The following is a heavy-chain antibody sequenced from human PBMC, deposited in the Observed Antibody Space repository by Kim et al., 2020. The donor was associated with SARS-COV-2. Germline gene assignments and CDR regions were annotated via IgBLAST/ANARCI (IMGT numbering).Heavy chain of an antibody. J-gene: IGHJ6*02. CDR3: ARAIGYSRGVYVWLAPGNDHYYGMDL. D-gene: IGHD6-19*01. CDR2: ISSSGSTI. Sequence: GGSLRLSCAASGFTFSSYEMNWVRQAPGKGLEWVSDISSSGSTIYYADSVKGRFTISRDNSKNSLYLQMNSLRDEDTAVYYCARAIGYSRGVYVWLAPGNDHYYGMDLWGQGTMVTVSS. V-gene: IGHV3-48*03. CDR1: GFTFSSYE.